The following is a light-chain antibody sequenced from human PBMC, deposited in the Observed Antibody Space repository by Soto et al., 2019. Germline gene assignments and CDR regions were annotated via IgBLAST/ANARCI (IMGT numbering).Light chain of an antibody. CDR2: GAS. CDR3: QEYNTWPWT. V-gene: IGKV3-15*01. J-gene: IGKJ1*01. Sequence: ETVMTQSPATLSVSPGERATLSYRASQSVNSNLAWYQQKLGQAPRVLIYGASTRATGIPDRFSGSGSGTEFILTISSLQSEAFAVYYCQEYNTWPWTFGQGTKVEIK. CDR1: QSVNSN.